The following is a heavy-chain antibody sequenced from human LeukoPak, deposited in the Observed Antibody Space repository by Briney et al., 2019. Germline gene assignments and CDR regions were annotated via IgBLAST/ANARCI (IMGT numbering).Heavy chain of an antibody. V-gene: IGHV3-30*04. CDR2: ISYDGSNK. CDR3: AKDYSSGNFDY. D-gene: IGHD6-19*01. CDR1: GFTFSSYA. J-gene: IGHJ4*02. Sequence: PGGSLRLSCAASGFTFSSYAMHWVRQAPGKGLEWVAVISYDGSNKYYADSVKGRFTISRDNSKNTLYPQMNSLRAEDTAVYYCAKDYSSGNFDYWGQGTLVTVSS.